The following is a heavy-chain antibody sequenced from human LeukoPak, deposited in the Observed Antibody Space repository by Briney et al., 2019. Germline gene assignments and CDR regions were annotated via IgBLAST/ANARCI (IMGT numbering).Heavy chain of an antibody. Sequence: GGSLRLSCAASGFTFSSYAMSWVRQAPGKGLEWVSAISGSGGSTYYADCVKGRFTISRDNSKNTLYLQMNSLRAEDTAVYYCAKTGIFGWYFDYWGQGTLVTVSS. D-gene: IGHD3-3*02. CDR1: GFTFSSYA. CDR2: ISGSGGST. J-gene: IGHJ4*02. V-gene: IGHV3-23*01. CDR3: AKTGIFGWYFDY.